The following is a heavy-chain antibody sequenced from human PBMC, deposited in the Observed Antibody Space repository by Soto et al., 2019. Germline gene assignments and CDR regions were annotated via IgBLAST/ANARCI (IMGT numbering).Heavy chain of an antibody. D-gene: IGHD6-13*01. J-gene: IGHJ4*02. CDR3: ARDLEGQPPDY. V-gene: IGHV3-33*01. CDR2: IWYDGSNK. Sequence: GGSLRLSCAASGFTFSSYGMHWVRQAPGKGLEWVAVIWYDGSNKYYADSVKGRFTISRDNSKNTLYLQMNSLRAEDTAVYYCARDLEGQPPDYWGQGTLVTVSS. CDR1: GFTFSSYG.